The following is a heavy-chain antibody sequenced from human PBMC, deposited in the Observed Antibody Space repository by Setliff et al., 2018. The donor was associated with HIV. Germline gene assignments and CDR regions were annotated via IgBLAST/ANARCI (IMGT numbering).Heavy chain of an antibody. CDR3: ARDVNNWNVYYMDV. J-gene: IGHJ6*03. CDR1: GGSVSAYE. Sequence: SETLSLTCGVYGGSVSAYEWRWIRQPPGKGLEWIGEAIHSGITYNPSLKSRVTMSLDTSKSQFSLKLSSVTAADTAVYYCARDVNNWNVYYMDVWGKGTTVTVSS. D-gene: IGHD1-1*01. V-gene: IGHV4-34*12. CDR2: AIHSGIT.